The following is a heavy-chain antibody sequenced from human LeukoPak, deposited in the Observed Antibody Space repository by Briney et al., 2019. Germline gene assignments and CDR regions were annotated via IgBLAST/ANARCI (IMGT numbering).Heavy chain of an antibody. CDR1: GGSISRYY. J-gene: IGHJ4*02. CDR3: ARHPGPVDFFDS. Sequence: SETLSLTCTVSGGSISRYYWSWIRQFPGKGLEWIGYIYYSGSTNYNPSLKSRVTISVDTSKNQFSLKLSSETAADTAIYYCARHPGPVDFFDSWGQGTLVTVSS. D-gene: IGHD2-8*02. V-gene: IGHV4-59*08. CDR2: IYYSGST.